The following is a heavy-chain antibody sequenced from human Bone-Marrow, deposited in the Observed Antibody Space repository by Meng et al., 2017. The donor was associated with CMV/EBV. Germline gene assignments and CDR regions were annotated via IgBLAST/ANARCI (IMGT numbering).Heavy chain of an antibody. CDR1: GYTSSNYG. Sequence: ASVKVSCKGAGYTSSNYGCSWVRQAPGQGPEWMGWISAYSGNTNYAQKFQGRLTLTTDVSTSTAYMELRGLRFDDTAVYYCARDYVVRKVYSAYWGQGTLVTVSS. CDR2: ISAYSGNT. CDR3: ARDYVVRKVYSAY. D-gene: IGHD3-10*01. V-gene: IGHV1-18*01. J-gene: IGHJ4*02.